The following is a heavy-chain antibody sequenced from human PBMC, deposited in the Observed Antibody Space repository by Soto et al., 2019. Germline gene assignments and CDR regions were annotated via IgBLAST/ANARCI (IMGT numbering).Heavy chain of an antibody. CDR2: ISYDGSNK. J-gene: IGHJ6*02. D-gene: IGHD6-19*01. Sequence: PGGSLRLSCAASGFTFSSYGMHWVRQAPGKGLEWVAVISYDGSNKYYADSVKGRFTISRDNSKNTLYLQMNSLRAEDTAVYYCAKVLVVDGWSRYHYYGMDVWGQGTTVTVSS. CDR3: AKVLVVDGWSRYHYYGMDV. CDR1: GFTFSSYG. V-gene: IGHV3-30*18.